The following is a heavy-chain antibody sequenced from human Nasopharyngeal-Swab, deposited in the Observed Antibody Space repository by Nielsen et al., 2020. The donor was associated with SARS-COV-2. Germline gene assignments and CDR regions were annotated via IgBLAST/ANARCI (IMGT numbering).Heavy chain of an antibody. CDR3: TRSFGGASEY. CDR2: TNTDGSST. CDR1: GFTFSTYW. D-gene: IGHD3-16*01. J-gene: IGHJ4*02. Sequence: ETLSLTCAASGFTFSTYWMHWVRQAPGKGLVWVSRTNTDGSSTDYADSVKDRFTISRDNAKNTLYLQMNSLRAEDTAVYYCTRSFGGASEYWGQGTLVTVSS. V-gene: IGHV3-74*01.